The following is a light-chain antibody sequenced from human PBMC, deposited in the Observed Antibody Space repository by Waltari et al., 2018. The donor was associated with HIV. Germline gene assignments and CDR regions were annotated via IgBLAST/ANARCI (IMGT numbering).Light chain of an antibody. CDR1: SGHSTYA. V-gene: IGLV4-69*01. CDR3: QTWDTGIQ. J-gene: IGLJ2*01. CDR2: VDSDGSH. Sequence: QLVLTQSPSASASLGASVRLTCTLSSGHSTYAIAWHQQQPEKGPRYLMRVDSDGSHMKGDGIPDRFSGSSSGAERYLTISSLQSKDEADYYCQTWDTGIQFGGATKLTVL.